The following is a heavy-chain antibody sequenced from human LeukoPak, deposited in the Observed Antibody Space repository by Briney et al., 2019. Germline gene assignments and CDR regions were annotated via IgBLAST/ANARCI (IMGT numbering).Heavy chain of an antibody. CDR2: IYPGDSDT. CDR1: GYSFTNYW. CDR3: ARHPQAAGTHWDYYYMDV. D-gene: IGHD6-13*01. Sequence: GESLKISCKGSGYSFTNYWIGWVRQMPGKGLEWMGIIYPGDSDTRYSTSFQGQVTISADKSISTAYLQWSSLKASDTAMYYWARHPQAAGTHWDYYYMDVWGKGTTVTVSS. J-gene: IGHJ6*03. V-gene: IGHV5-51*01.